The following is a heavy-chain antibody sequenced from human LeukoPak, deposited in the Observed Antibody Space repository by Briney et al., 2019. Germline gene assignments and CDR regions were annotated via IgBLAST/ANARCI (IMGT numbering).Heavy chain of an antibody. D-gene: IGHD3-9*01. CDR3: ATEGPYYDILTGFAYGMDV. J-gene: IGHJ6*02. V-gene: IGHV1-24*01. CDR2: FDREDGET. Sequence: ASVKVSCKVSGYTLTELSMHWVRQAPGKGLEWMGDFDREDGETIYAQKFQGRVTMTEDTSTDTAYMELSSLRSEDTAVYYCATEGPYYDILTGFAYGMDVWGQGTTVTVSS. CDR1: GYTLTELS.